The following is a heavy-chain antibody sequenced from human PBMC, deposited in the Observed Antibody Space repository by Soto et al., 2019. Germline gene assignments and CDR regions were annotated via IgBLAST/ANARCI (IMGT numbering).Heavy chain of an antibody. CDR3: ASGEAYCGGDCSNFDL. CDR1: GGTFSSYA. V-gene: IGHV1-69*12. D-gene: IGHD2-21*02. CDR2: IIPIFGTA. Sequence: QVQLVQSGAEVKKPGSSVKVSCKASGGTFSSYAISWVRQAPGQGLEWMGGIIPIFGTANYAQKFQGRVTITADESTSTAYMELISLRSEDTAVYYCASGEAYCGGDCSNFDLWGRGTLVTVSS. J-gene: IGHJ2*01.